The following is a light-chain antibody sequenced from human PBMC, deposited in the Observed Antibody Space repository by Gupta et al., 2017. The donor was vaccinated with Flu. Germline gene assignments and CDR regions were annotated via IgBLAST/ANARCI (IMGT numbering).Light chain of an antibody. Sequence: DIQMTQSPSSLSASVGDRINIACRASQNISDYLNWYLQRPGKAPNLLIFAASNLHSGVPSRFSASGSGTDFTLTVSNLQPEDFATYFCQQSYSTPRTFGQGTKVEIK. CDR1: QNISDY. J-gene: IGKJ1*01. CDR3: QQSYSTPRT. CDR2: AAS. V-gene: IGKV1-39*01.